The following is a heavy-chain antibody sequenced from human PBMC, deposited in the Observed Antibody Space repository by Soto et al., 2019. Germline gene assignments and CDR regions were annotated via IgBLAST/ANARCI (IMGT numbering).Heavy chain of an antibody. Sequence: PRESLKISCKGSVYSFTSYWIGWLLQIPGKGLEWMGIIYPFDSDTRYSPSFQGQVTISADKSISTAYLQWRSLKASDTAMYYCARERITGILPDYYDYGMDVWGQGTWVTVSS. CDR3: ARERITGILPDYYDYGMDV. CDR1: VYSFTSYW. CDR2: IYPFDSDT. J-gene: IGHJ6*02. D-gene: IGHD1-20*01. V-gene: IGHV5-51*01.